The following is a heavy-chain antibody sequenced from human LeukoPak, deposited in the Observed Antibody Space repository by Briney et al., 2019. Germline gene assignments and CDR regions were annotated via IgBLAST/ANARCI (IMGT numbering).Heavy chain of an antibody. V-gene: IGHV1-18*01. CDR2: MNPNSGNT. CDR1: GYTFTSYG. J-gene: IGHJ4*02. Sequence: VASVKVSCKASGYTFTSYGINWVRQATGQGLEWMGWMNPNSGNTGYAQKLQGRVTMTTDTSTSTAYMELRSLRSDDTAVYYCARNRVGSPVDYWGQGTLVTVSS. CDR3: ARNRVGSPVDY. D-gene: IGHD1-26*01.